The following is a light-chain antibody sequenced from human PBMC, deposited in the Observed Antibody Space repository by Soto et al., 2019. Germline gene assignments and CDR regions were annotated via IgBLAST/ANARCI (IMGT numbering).Light chain of an antibody. CDR3: GSYTSSSTFV. V-gene: IGLV2-14*01. CDR1: SSDVGGYNY. Sequence: QSVLTQPASVSGSPGQSITISCTGTSSDVGGYNYVSWYQQYPGKAPKLMIYDVSNRPSGVSNRFSGSKSGNTASLTISGLQAEDEADYYCGSYTSSSTFVLGTGTKLTVL. J-gene: IGLJ1*01. CDR2: DVS.